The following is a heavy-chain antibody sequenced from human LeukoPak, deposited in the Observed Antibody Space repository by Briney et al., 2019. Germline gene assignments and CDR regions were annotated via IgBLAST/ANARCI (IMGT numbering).Heavy chain of an antibody. D-gene: IGHD5-18*01. J-gene: IGHJ3*02. V-gene: IGHV3-66*04. CDR3: ARRELLGYSYGLRTFNI. CDR1: GLTVSSNY. Sequence: GGSLRLSCAASGLTVSSNYMSWVRQAPGKGLEWVSVIYGGGIYNDGTTNYGDSVKGRFTISRDNSKNTLYLQMNSLRAEDTAVYYCARRELLGYSYGLRTFNIWGQGTTVTVSS. CDR2: IYGGGIYNDGTT.